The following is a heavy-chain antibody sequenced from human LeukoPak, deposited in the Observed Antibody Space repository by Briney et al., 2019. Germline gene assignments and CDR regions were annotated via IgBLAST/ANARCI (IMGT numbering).Heavy chain of an antibody. CDR2: IIPILGIA. Sequence: GASVKVSCKASGGTFSSYAISWVRQAPGQGLEWMGRIIPILGIANYAQKFQGRVTITADKSTSTAYMELSSLRSEDTAVYYCATPPARWLQFFMARRDYWGQGTLVTVSS. CDR1: GGTFSSYA. J-gene: IGHJ4*02. D-gene: IGHD5-24*01. V-gene: IGHV1-69*04. CDR3: ATPPARWLQFFMARRDY.